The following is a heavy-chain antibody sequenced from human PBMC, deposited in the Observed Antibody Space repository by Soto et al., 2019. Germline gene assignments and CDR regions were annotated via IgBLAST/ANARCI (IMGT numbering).Heavy chain of an antibody. D-gene: IGHD1-1*01. V-gene: IGHV4-31*02. Sequence: QHPGKGLEWIGYIYYSGSTYYNPSLKSRVTISVDTSKNQFSLKLSSVTAADTAVYYCARVRDDLYFFAYRVQGTLVTVTS. J-gene: IGHJ4*02. CDR3: ARVRDDLYFFAY. CDR2: IYYSGST.